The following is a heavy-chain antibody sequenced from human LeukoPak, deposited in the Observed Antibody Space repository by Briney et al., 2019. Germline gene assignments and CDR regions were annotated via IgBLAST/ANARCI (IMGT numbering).Heavy chain of an antibody. CDR3: ARDCSSTSCYIDGYKLDY. V-gene: IGHV4-39*07. CDR1: GGSISSSAYY. J-gene: IGHJ4*02. CDR2: VYYSGST. Sequence: PSETLSLTCTVSGGSISSSAYYWGWIRQPPGKGLEWVGTVYYSGSTYYNPSLKSRVTISVDTSKNQFSLKLSSVTAADTAVYYCARDCSSTSCYIDGYKLDYWGQGTLVTVSS. D-gene: IGHD2-2*02.